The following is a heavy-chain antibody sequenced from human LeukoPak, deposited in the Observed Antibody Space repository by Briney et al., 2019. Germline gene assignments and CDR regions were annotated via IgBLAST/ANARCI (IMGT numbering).Heavy chain of an antibody. Sequence: GGSLRLYCAASGFTFSSYWMIWVRQAPGQGLEGVTNIKKDGSEKYYVDSVKGRFTISRDNAKTSLYLQMNSLRAEDTAVYYCARDLSGVTGYTYGRGIDYWGQGTLVTVSS. CDR1: GFTFSSYW. D-gene: IGHD5-18*01. J-gene: IGHJ4*02. CDR3: ARDLSGVTGYTYGRGIDY. CDR2: IKKDGSEK. V-gene: IGHV3-7*01.